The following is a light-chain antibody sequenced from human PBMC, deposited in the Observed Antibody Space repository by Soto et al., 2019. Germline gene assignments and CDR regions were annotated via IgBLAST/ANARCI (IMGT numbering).Light chain of an antibody. Sequence: DIQMTQSPSTLPASVGETVPLTWRASQSIRSWLAWYQEKPGKAPKLLIYKASLLETGVPSRFSGSGSGTEFTLTISSLQTDDFGTYYCKQYNSHPWTFGQGTKVDIK. CDR3: KQYNSHPWT. CDR2: KAS. J-gene: IGKJ1*01. CDR1: QSIRSW. V-gene: IGKV1-5*03.